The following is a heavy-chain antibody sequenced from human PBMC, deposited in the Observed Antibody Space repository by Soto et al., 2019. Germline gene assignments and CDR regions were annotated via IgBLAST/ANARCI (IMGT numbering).Heavy chain of an antibody. CDR2: IGIFGDT. J-gene: IGHJ4*02. CDR1: GFTLNNFD. V-gene: IGHV3-13*04. Sequence: GRSLRLSWAPSGFTLNNFDMPRVRQHTEKGLEWVSSIGIFGDTSYAVSVQGGWSISRDNGKSSLSLQMNSLRGAVTVLYTCARGQEVGPHCFDSWGQGTQVAACS. CDR3: ARGQEVGPHCFDS.